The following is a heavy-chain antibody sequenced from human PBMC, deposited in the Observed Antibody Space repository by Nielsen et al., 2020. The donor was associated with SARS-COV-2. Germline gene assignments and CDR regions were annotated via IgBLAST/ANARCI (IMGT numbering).Heavy chain of an antibody. D-gene: IGHD1-26*01. J-gene: IGHJ4*02. Sequence: ASVKVSCKASGYTFTSYGISWVRQAPGQGLEWMGWISAYSGNTNYAQRLQGRVSMTRDTSTSTAYMELRSLRSDDTAAYFCARDFGPLGATPFDVWGQGTLVSVSS. CDR3: ARDFGPLGATPFDV. V-gene: IGHV1-18*04. CDR1: GYTFTSYG. CDR2: ISAYSGNT.